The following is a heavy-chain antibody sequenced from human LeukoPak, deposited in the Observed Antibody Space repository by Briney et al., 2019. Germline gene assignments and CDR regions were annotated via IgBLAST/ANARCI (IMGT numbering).Heavy chain of an antibody. CDR3: ARHLSGVTGYSYGRGIDY. CDR1: GFTFDNYG. CDR2: INWNGGST. D-gene: IGHD5-18*01. Sequence: PGESLRLSCAASGFTFDNYGMSWVRQAPGKGLEWVSGINWNGGSTGYADSVKGRFTISRDNAKKSLYLQIKSLRAEDTAVYYCARHLSGVTGYSYGRGIDYWGQGTLVTVSS. J-gene: IGHJ4*02. V-gene: IGHV3-20*04.